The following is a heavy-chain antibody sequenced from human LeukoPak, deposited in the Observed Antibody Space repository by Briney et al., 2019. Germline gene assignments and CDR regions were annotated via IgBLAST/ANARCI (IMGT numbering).Heavy chain of an antibody. CDR3: ARDGDIVVVPEDLDY. Sequence: PGGSLRLSCAASGFTFSSYTMNWVRQAPGRGLEWVSSISSSSTYIYYADSVRGRFTISRDSAKNSVYLQMNSLRAEDTAQYYCARDGDIVVVPEDLDYWGQGVLVTVSS. J-gene: IGHJ4*02. CDR2: ISSSSTYI. D-gene: IGHD2-2*01. V-gene: IGHV3-21*01. CDR1: GFTFSSYT.